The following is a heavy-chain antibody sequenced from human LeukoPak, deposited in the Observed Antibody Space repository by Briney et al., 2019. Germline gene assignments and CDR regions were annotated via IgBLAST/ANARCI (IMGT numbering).Heavy chain of an antibody. Sequence: GGPLRLSCAASGFTFSSYEMNWVRQAPGKGLEWVSYISSSGSTIYYADSVKGRFTISRDNAKNSLYLQMNSLRAEDTAVYYCARDRTAFGVVTYYGMDVWGQGTTVTVSS. CDR3: ARDRTAFGVVTYYGMDV. D-gene: IGHD3-3*01. CDR2: ISSSGSTI. V-gene: IGHV3-48*03. J-gene: IGHJ6*02. CDR1: GFTFSSYE.